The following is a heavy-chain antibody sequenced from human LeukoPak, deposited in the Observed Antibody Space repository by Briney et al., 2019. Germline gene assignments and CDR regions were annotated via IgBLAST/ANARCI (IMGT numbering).Heavy chain of an antibody. Sequence: ASVKVSCKASGYTFTSYAMNWVRQAPGQGLEWMGWINTNTGNPTYAQGFTGRFVFSLDTSVSTAYLQISSLKAEDTAVYYCAIDTERITIFGVVDARYYYYGMDVWGQGTTVTVSS. D-gene: IGHD3-3*01. CDR2: INTNTGNP. J-gene: IGHJ6*02. CDR3: AIDTERITIFGVVDARYYYYGMDV. V-gene: IGHV7-4-1*02. CDR1: GYTFTSYA.